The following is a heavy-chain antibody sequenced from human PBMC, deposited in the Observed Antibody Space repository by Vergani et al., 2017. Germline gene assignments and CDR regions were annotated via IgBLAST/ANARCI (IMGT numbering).Heavy chain of an antibody. CDR2: IYYSEST. CDR3: ARHLAYCGGDCYPYDYGMDV. J-gene: IGHJ6*02. CDR1: GGSISSSSYY. V-gene: IGHV4-39*01. D-gene: IGHD2-21*02. Sequence: QLQLQESGPGLVKPSETLSLTCTVSGGSISSSSYYWGWLRQPPGKGLEWIGSIYYSESTYYNPSLKSRVTISVDTSKNQFSLKLSSVTAADTSVYYCARHLAYCGGDCYPYDYGMDVWGQXP.